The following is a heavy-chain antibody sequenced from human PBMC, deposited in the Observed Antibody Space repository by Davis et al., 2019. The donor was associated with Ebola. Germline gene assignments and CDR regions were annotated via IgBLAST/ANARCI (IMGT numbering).Heavy chain of an antibody. D-gene: IGHD5-12*01. CDR3: AKWTKVASTREGVY. CDR1: GFIFSDYA. J-gene: IGHJ4*02. CDR2: IPGTGAVT. V-gene: IGHV3-23*01. Sequence: GESLKIPCAVSGFIFSDYAMSWVRQSPGKGLEWVSGIPGTGAVTFYADSVKGRFTISRDNSKNTLYLQMNSLRVEDTAEYYCAKWTKVASTREGVYWGQGTLVTVSS.